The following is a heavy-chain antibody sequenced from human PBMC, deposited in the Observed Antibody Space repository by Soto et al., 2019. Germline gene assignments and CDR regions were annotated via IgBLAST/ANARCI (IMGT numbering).Heavy chain of an antibody. Sequence: SVKVSCKASGGTFSSYAISWVRQAPGQGLEWMGGIIPIFGTANYAQKFQGRVTITADESTSTAYMELSSLRSEDTAVYYCATSPGNWNAYGYYFVYWGQGTLVTVSS. CDR1: GGTFSSYA. D-gene: IGHD1-20*01. CDR3: ATSPGNWNAYGYYFVY. V-gene: IGHV1-69*13. J-gene: IGHJ4*02. CDR2: IIPIFGTA.